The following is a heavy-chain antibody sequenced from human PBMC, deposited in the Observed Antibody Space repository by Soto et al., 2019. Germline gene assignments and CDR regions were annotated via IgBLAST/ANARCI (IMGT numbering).Heavy chain of an antibody. CDR2: ISAYNGNA. D-gene: IGHD3-10*01. CDR3: ARARARMVRGANSGLYYFDY. Sequence: GASVKMSCKASGYTCTSDGRSWGRQAPGQGLEGMVWISAYNGNANYAQKLQGRVTMTTDTSTSTAYMELRSLRSDDPAVYYCARARARMVRGANSGLYYFDYWGQGTLVTVSS. V-gene: IGHV1-18*04. J-gene: IGHJ4*02. CDR1: GYTCTSDG.